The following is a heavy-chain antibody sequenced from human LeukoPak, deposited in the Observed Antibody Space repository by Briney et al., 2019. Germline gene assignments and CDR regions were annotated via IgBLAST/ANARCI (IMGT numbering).Heavy chain of an antibody. CDR1: GGSISSSSYY. D-gene: IGHD2/OR15-2a*01. CDR3: ARDPVVYEVLAFDI. V-gene: IGHV4-30-4*01. J-gene: IGHJ3*02. CDR2: IYYSGST. Sequence: SETLSLTCTVSGGSISSSSYYWSWIRQPPGKGLEWIGYIYYSGSTYYNPSLKSRVTISVDTSKNQFSLKLSSVTAADTAVYYCARDPVVYEVLAFDIWGQGTMVTVSS.